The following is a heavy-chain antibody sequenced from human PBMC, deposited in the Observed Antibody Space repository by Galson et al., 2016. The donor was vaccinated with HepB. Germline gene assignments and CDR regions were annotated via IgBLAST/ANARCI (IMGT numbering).Heavy chain of an antibody. CDR2: ISFDGSNK. CDR3: ARDRRVGPTPTSLNY. J-gene: IGHJ4*02. CDR1: GFTFSTYA. V-gene: IGHV3-30*04. Sequence: SLRLSCAASGFTFSTYAIQWVRKAPGKGLEWVAVISFDGSNKYYADSVRGRFTISRDNSKDTLYLQMNSLRAEDTALYYCARDRRVGPTPTSLNYWGQGTLVTVSS. D-gene: IGHD1-26*01.